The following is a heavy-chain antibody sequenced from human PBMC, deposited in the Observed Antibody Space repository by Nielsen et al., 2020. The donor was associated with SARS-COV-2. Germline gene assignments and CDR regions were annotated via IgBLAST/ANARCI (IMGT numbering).Heavy chain of an antibody. CDR1: GGSISSSNYY. V-gene: IGHV4-31*03. J-gene: IGHJ4*02. CDR3: ARGGTGMWQLGLFDY. Sequence: SETLSLTCTVSGGSISSSNYYWGWIRQHPGKGLEWIGYIYYSGSTYYNPSLKSRVTISVDTSKNQFSLKLSSVTAADTAVYYCARGGTGMWQLGLFDYWGQGTLVTVSS. D-gene: IGHD6-6*01. CDR2: IYYSGST.